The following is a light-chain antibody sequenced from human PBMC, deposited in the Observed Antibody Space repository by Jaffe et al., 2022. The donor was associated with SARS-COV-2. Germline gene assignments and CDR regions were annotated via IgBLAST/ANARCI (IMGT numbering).Light chain of an antibody. V-gene: IGKV2-30*02. CDR3: MQGTHWPPT. Sequence: DVEMTQSPLSLPVTLGQPASISCRCSQSLVHSDGNTYLNWFHQRPGQSPRRLVYKVSDRDSGVPDRFSGSGSGTEYTLKISRVEAEDVGVYYCMQGTHWPPTFGQGTKVEIK. CDR2: KVS. J-gene: IGKJ1*01. CDR1: QSLVHSDGNTY.